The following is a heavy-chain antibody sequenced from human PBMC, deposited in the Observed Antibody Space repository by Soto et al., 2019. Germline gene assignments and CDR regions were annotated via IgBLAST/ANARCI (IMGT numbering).Heavy chain of an antibody. Sequence: QLQLQESGPGLVKPSETLSLTCTVSGGSISSSSYYWGWIRQPPGKGLEWIGSIYYSGSTYYNPSLKSRVTISVDTSKNQFSLKLSSVTAADTAVYYCARHAVECSGGSCWFRGLDYWGQGTLVTVSS. V-gene: IGHV4-39*01. D-gene: IGHD2-15*01. CDR3: ARHAVECSGGSCWFRGLDY. CDR2: IYYSGST. CDR1: GGSISSSSYY. J-gene: IGHJ4*02.